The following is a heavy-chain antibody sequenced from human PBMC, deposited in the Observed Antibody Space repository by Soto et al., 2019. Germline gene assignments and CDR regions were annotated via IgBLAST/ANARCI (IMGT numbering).Heavy chain of an antibody. D-gene: IGHD2-15*01. CDR2: IYYSGST. Sequence: SETLSLTCTVSGGSISSYYWSWIRQPPGKGLEWIGYIYYSGSTNYNPSLKSRVTISVDTSKNQFSLKLSSVTAADTAVYYCAREDCSGDSCYSYAFDIWGQGTMVTVSS. CDR3: AREDCSGDSCYSYAFDI. V-gene: IGHV4-59*01. J-gene: IGHJ3*02. CDR1: GGSISSYY.